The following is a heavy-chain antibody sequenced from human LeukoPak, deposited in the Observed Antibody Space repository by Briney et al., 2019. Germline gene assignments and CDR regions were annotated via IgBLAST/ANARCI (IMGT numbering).Heavy chain of an antibody. J-gene: IGHJ4*02. CDR1: GGSISSYY. CDR3: ASGTYRYCSSTSCYALDY. V-gene: IGHV4-59*01. Sequence: SETLSLTCTVSGGSISSYYWSWIRQTPGKGLEWIGYIYHSGSTNYNPSLNSRVAISVDTSKNQFSLKLSSVTAADTAVYYCASGTYRYCSSTSCYALDYWGQGTLVTVSS. D-gene: IGHD2-2*01. CDR2: IYHSGST.